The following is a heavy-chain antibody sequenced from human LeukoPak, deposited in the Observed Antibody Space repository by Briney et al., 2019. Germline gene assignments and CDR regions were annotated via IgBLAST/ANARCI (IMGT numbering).Heavy chain of an antibody. CDR2: INHSGST. J-gene: IGHJ5*02. V-gene: IGHV4-34*01. D-gene: IGHD1-14*01. CDR3: AKDPQYPGWFDP. Sequence: PSETLSLTCAVYGGSFSDYYWSWIRQPPGKGLEWIGEINHSGSTNYNPSLKSQVTISVDTSKNQFSLKVTSVTAADTAVYYCAKDPQYPGWFDPWGQGTLVTVSS. CDR1: GGSFSDYY.